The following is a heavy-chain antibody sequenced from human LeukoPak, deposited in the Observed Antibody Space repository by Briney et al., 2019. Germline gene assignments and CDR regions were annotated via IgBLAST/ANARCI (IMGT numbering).Heavy chain of an antibody. Sequence: PSETLSLTRTVSGGSISSSSYYWGWIRQPPGKGLEWIGSIYYSGSTYYNPSLKSRVTISVDTSKNQFSLKLSSVTAADTAVYYCASVPLGYCSGGSCYAYYYYYYMDVWGKGTTVTVSS. CDR3: ASVPLGYCSGGSCYAYYYYYYMDV. CDR2: IYYSGST. CDR1: GGSISSSSYY. D-gene: IGHD2-15*01. J-gene: IGHJ6*03. V-gene: IGHV4-39*01.